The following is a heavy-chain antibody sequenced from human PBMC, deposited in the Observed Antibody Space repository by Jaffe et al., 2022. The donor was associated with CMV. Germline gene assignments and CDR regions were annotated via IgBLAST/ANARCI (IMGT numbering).Heavy chain of an antibody. D-gene: IGHD6-13*01. CDR1: GFSLSTSGMC. J-gene: IGHJ4*02. CDR2: IDWDDDK. V-gene: IGHV2-70*15. Sequence: QVTLRESGPALVKPTQTLTLTCTFSGFSLSTSGMCVSWIRQPPGKALEWLARIDWDDDKYYSTSLKTRLTISKDTSKNQVVLTMTNMDPVDTATYYCARILCTGIAAVTIDYWGQGTLVTVSS. CDR3: ARILCTGIAAVTIDY.